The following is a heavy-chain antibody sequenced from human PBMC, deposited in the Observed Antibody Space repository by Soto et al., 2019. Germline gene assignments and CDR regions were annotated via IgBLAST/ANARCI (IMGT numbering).Heavy chain of an antibody. CDR3: ARVGASPYSYGPVGS. Sequence: SGGSLRLSCAASGFTFSDYYMSWIRQAPGKGLEWVSYISSSGGSRYYADSLKGRFTISRDNTKNILYLQLDSLRAEDTAVYYCARVGASPYSYGPVGSWGPGTLVTVSS. J-gene: IGHJ5*02. CDR1: GFTFSDYY. D-gene: IGHD5-18*01. V-gene: IGHV3-11*01. CDR2: ISSSGGSR.